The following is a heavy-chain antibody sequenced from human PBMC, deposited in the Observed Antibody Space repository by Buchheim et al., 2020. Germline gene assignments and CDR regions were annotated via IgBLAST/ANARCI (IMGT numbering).Heavy chain of an antibody. D-gene: IGHD3-22*01. CDR3: ARVLTYYDSSSYGY. Sequence: QVQLVQSGAEVKKPGASVKVSCKASGYTFTSYDIHWVRQAAGQGLEWMGWMNPNTGNTGYAQKFQGRISMTRNSPISTAYMDLSSLRSEDTAVYYCARVLTYYDSSSYGYWGQGTL. J-gene: IGHJ4*02. V-gene: IGHV1-8*01. CDR2: MNPNTGNT. CDR1: GYTFTSYD.